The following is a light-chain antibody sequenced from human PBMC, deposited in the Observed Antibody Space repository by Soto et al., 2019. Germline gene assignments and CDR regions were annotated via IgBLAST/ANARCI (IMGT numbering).Light chain of an antibody. J-gene: IGKJ2*01. Sequence: DIQMTQSPSSLSASVGDRVTITCRASQPISIFLNWYHQRPDKAPKLLIYDASSLQSGVASRFTGSGSGTDFSLTISSLQPEDFATYYCQQSYGPPYTFGQGTKLEIK. V-gene: IGKV1-39*01. CDR3: QQSYGPPYT. CDR2: DAS. CDR1: QPISIF.